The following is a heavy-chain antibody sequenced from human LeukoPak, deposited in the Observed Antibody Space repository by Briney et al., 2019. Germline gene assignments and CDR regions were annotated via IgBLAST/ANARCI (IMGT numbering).Heavy chain of an antibody. CDR3: ARFQSRHWYFDL. V-gene: IGHV1-69*13. J-gene: IGHJ2*01. Sequence: SVKVSCKASGYTFTGYYMHWVRRAPGQGLEWMGGIIPIFGTANYAQKFQGRVTITADESTSTAYMELSSLRSEDTAVYYCARFQSRHWYFDLWGRGTLVTVSS. CDR1: GYTFTGYY. CDR2: IIPIFGTA.